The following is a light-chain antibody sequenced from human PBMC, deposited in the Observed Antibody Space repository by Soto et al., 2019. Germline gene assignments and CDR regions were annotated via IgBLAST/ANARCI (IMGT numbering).Light chain of an antibody. Sequence: EIVMTQSPATLSVSPGERATLSCRASQSVNSNLAWYQQKPGQAPRLLIYGASTRATAIPARFSGSGSGTEFTITISSLQSEDFAVYYCQQYNDWPPLTFGQGTKVEIK. CDR2: GAS. V-gene: IGKV3-15*01. CDR3: QQYNDWPPLT. J-gene: IGKJ1*01. CDR1: QSVNSN.